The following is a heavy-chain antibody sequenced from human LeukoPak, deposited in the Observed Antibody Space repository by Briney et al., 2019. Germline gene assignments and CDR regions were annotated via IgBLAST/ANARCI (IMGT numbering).Heavy chain of an antibody. CDR3: GRDPNGDYIGAFDF. D-gene: IGHD4-17*01. CDR2: IRGSGGGT. V-gene: IGHV3-23*01. Sequence: PGGSLRLSCAASGFSFRSYSMDWVRQAPGKGLEWVSSIRGSGGGTSYADSVRGRFTMYRDNSRDTLYLQMNNLRAEDTAVYYCGRDPNGDYIGAFDFWGQGTLVTVSS. CDR1: GFSFRSYS. J-gene: IGHJ3*01.